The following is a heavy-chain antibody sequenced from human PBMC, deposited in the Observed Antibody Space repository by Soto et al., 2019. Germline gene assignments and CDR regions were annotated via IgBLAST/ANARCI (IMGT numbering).Heavy chain of an antibody. D-gene: IGHD4-17*01. CDR1: GGSISSSSYY. CDR3: ARHDRDYGDQIDY. Sequence: QLQLQESGPGLVKSSETLSLTCTVSGGSISSSSYYWGWIRQPPGKGLEWIGSIYYSGSTYYNSSLKSRVTISVDTSKIQFSLKVSSVTAADTAVYYCARHDRDYGDQIDYWGQGTLVTVSS. J-gene: IGHJ4*02. V-gene: IGHV4-39*01. CDR2: IYYSGST.